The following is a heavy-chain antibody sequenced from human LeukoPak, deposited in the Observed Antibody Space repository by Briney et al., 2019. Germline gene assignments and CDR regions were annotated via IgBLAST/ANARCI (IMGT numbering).Heavy chain of an antibody. CDR2: ISPDSGDT. CDR3: AKDFFGSGRYSPFDP. V-gene: IGHV1-2*02. CDR1: GYTFTDYS. J-gene: IGHJ5*02. D-gene: IGHD3-10*01. Sequence: ASVKVSCKASGYTFTDYSIHWVRQAPGQGLEWMGWISPDSGDTNSAQKFQGRVTMTGDTSINTAYMELSRLRSDDTAIYYCAKDFFGSGRYSPFDPRGQGTLITVSS.